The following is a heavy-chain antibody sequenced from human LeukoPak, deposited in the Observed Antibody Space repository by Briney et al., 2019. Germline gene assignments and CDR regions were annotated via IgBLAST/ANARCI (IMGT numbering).Heavy chain of an antibody. D-gene: IGHD3-3*01. J-gene: IGHJ4*02. Sequence: PGGSLRLSCAASGFTVSGNYMSWVRQAPGKGLEWVSVISGSGGSTLYIDSVKGRFTISRDNSKNTLYLQMNSLRAEDTAVYYCAKDREVTIFGVVISNDYWGQGTLVTVSS. CDR1: GFTVSGNY. V-gene: IGHV3-23*01. CDR3: AKDREVTIFGVVISNDY. CDR2: ISGSGGST.